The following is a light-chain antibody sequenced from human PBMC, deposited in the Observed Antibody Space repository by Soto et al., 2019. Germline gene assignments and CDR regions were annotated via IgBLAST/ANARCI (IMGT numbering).Light chain of an antibody. CDR2: GAS. CDR3: QQYGSPPPFT. Sequence: EIVLTQSPGTLSLAPGERATLSCRARQSVSSSSLAWYQQKPGQAPRLLIYGASSRATGIPDKFSGSGSGTDFPLTISRLEPEDLAVYFCQQYGSPPPFTCGGGTKVEIK. CDR1: QSVSSSS. V-gene: IGKV3-20*01. J-gene: IGKJ4*01.